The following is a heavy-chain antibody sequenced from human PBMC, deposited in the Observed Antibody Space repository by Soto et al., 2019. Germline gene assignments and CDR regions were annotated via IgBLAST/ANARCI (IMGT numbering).Heavy chain of an antibody. J-gene: IGHJ5*02. CDR3: THRRPWTSNWNSGWFDP. Sequence: SGPTLVNPTQTLTLTCSFSGFSLSTSGVGVGWIRQPPGKALEWLALIYWDDDKRYSPSLKSRLTITKDTSKNQVVLIMTNMDPVDTATYYCTHRRPWTSNWNSGWFDPWGQGTLVTVSS. D-gene: IGHD1-20*01. V-gene: IGHV2-5*02. CDR2: IYWDDDK. CDR1: GFSLSTSGVG.